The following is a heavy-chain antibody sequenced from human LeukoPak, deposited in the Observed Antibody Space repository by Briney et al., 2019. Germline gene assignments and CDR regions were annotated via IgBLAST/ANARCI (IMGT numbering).Heavy chain of an antibody. CDR3: AKPIGRGAVAGTGLDY. Sequence: GGSLRLSCAASGFTFSSYSMNWFRQAPGKGLEWVSSISSSSSYIYYADSVKGRFTISRDNAKNSLYLQMNSLRAEDTAVYYCAKPIGRGAVAGTGLDYWGQGTLVTVSS. V-gene: IGHV3-21*04. CDR1: GFTFSSYS. D-gene: IGHD6-19*01. J-gene: IGHJ4*02. CDR2: ISSSSSYI.